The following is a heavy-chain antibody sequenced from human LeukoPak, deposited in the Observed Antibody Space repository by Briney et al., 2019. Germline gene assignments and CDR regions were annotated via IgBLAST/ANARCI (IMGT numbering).Heavy chain of an antibody. D-gene: IGHD4-11*01. Sequence: SETLSLTCAVSAYSIRGDDYWGWVRQSPGKGLEWIGSIYHSGSTHYNPSLKSRITISVDTSKNRFSLMLNSVTAADTAVYYCARNRSMTTTPGFDHWGQGTLVTVSS. V-gene: IGHV4-38-2*01. CDR3: ARNRSMTTTPGFDH. CDR2: IYHSGST. J-gene: IGHJ4*02. CDR1: AYSIRGDDY.